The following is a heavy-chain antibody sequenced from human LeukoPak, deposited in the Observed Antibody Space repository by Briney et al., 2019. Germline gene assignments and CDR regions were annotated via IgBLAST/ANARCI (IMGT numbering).Heavy chain of an antibody. Sequence: GASVKVSCKASGYTFTGYYMHWVRQAPGQGLAWMGWINPNSYGTNYVQKFQGRVTMTRDTSISTAYMELRRLGSDDTAVYYCARYSSSWFPFDYWGQGTLVIVSA. D-gene: IGHD6-13*01. CDR3: ARYSSSWFPFDY. CDR2: INPNSYGT. J-gene: IGHJ4*02. V-gene: IGHV1-2*02. CDR1: GYTFTGYY.